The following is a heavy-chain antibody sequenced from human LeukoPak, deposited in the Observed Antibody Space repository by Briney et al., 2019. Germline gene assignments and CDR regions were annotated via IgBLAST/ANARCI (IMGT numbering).Heavy chain of an antibody. V-gene: IGHV4-59*06. CDR1: GGSISSYY. CDR2: IYYSGST. D-gene: IGHD2-15*01. CDR3: ARFWSQGYCSGGSCYPPYFDY. Sequence: SETLSLTCTASGGSISSYYWSWIRQHPGKGLEWIGYIYYSGSTYYNPSLKSRVTISVDTSKNQFSLKLSSVTAADTAVYYCARFWSQGYCSGGSCYPPYFDYWGQGTLVTVSS. J-gene: IGHJ4*02.